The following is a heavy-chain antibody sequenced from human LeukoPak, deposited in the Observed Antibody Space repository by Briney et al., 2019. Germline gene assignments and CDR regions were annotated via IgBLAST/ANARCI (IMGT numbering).Heavy chain of an antibody. CDR1: GYIYTSYW. CDR3: ARQRNLYSKQQLEDDAFDI. D-gene: IGHD6-13*01. Sequence: GESLKISCNSSGYIYTSYWIGWVRQMPGKGLEWMGIIYPGDSDTRYSPSFQGQVTISTDKSISTAYLQWSSLKASDTAMYYCARQRNLYSKQQLEDDAFDIWGQGTMVTVSS. V-gene: IGHV5-51*01. CDR2: IYPGDSDT. J-gene: IGHJ3*02.